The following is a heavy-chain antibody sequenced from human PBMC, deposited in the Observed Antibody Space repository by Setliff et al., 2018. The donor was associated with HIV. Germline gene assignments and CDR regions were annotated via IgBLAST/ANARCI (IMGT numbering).Heavy chain of an antibody. CDR2: IKQDGSDK. V-gene: IGHV3-7*01. CDR1: GFTFGNYW. J-gene: IGHJ4*02. D-gene: IGHD2-2*01. Sequence: PGGSLRLSCGASGFTFGNYWMNWVRRPPGKGLEWVANIKQDGSDKYYVDSVKGRFTISRDNAKNSLFLQMNNLRVEDTAIYYCAKFRYAIKSTYYFDSWGQGTLVTVSS. CDR3: AKFRYAIKSTYYFDS.